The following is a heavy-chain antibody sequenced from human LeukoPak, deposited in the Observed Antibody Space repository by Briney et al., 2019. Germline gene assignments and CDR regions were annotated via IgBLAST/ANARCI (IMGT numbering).Heavy chain of an antibody. J-gene: IGHJ6*02. CDR2: INHSGST. D-gene: IGHD3-3*01. V-gene: IGHV4-34*01. CDR3: ARGRGYYDFWSGTPMYYYYGMDV. Sequence: PSETLSLTCAVYGGSFSGSYWSWIRQPPGKGLEWIGEINHSGSTNYNPSLKSRVTISVDTSKNQFSLKLSSVTAADTAVYYCARGRGYYDFWSGTPMYYYYGMDVWGQGTTVTVSS. CDR1: GGSFSGSY.